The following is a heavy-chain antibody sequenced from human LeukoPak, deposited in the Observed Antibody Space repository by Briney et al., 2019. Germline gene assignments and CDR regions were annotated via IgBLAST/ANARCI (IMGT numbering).Heavy chain of an antibody. CDR1: GFTFSSYG. CDR2: ISSSSSYI. D-gene: IGHD3-22*01. J-gene: IGHJ4*02. Sequence: GGSLRLSCAASGFTFSSYGMHWVRQAPGKGLEWVSSISSSSSYIYYADSVKGRFTISRDNSKNTLYLQMNSLRAEDTAVYYCARAGYDSSGYYRTRFDYWGQGTLVTVSS. V-gene: IGHV3-21*01. CDR3: ARAGYDSSGYYRTRFDY.